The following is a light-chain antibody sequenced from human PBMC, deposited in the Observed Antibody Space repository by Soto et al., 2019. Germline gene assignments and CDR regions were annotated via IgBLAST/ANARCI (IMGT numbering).Light chain of an antibody. J-gene: IGLJ1*01. V-gene: IGLV1-51*01. CDR1: SSNIGGNS. CDR2: DDD. CDR3: GSWDSSLSAYV. Sequence: QSVLTQPPSVSAAPGQRVTISCSWSSSNIGGNSVSWYQQLPGTAPKLLIYDDDKRPSGIPDRFSGSKSGTSATLGITGFQTGDEADHYCGSWDSSLSAYVFGTGTKVTVL.